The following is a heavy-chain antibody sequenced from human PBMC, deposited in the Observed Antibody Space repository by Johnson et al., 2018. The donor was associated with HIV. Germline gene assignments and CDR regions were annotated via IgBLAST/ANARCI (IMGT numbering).Heavy chain of an antibody. CDR3: ANGWFSGAFDI. CDR2: FYSGGST. D-gene: IGHD3-10*01. Sequence: VQLVESGGGLVQPGGSLRLSCAASGFSVNSNYMSWVRQAPGRGLEWVSVFYSGGSTYYADSVKGRFTISRDNSKNTLYLQMNSLRAEDTAVYYCANGWFSGAFDIWGQGTMVTVSS. V-gene: IGHV3-66*01. J-gene: IGHJ3*02. CDR1: GFSVNSNY.